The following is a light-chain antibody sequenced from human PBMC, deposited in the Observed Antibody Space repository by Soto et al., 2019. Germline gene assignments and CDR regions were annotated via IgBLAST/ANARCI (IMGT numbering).Light chain of an antibody. V-gene: IGKV1-5*01. Sequence: DIQMTQSPSTLSGSVGDRVTITCRASQSISSWLAWYQQKPGEAPKLLIYDASALPRGVPSRFSGSGSGTKFTLTIASLKPDDFATYYCQQYETFSGTFGPGTKVDNK. J-gene: IGKJ1*01. CDR1: QSISSW. CDR3: QQYETFSGT. CDR2: DAS.